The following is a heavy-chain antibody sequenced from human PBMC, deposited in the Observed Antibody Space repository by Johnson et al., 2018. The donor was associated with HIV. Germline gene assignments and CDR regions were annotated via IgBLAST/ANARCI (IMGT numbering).Heavy chain of an antibody. Sequence: VQLVESGGGVVQPGRSLRLSCAASGFTFSNYAIHWVRQAPGKGLEWVALISYDGRNKYYADSVKGRFTISRDNSKNTLSLQMSSLRAEDTALYYCARVSTGFTISGVVILPTGAFDIWGQGTMVTVSS. V-gene: IGHV3-30*04. J-gene: IGHJ3*02. D-gene: IGHD3-3*01. CDR1: GFTFSNYA. CDR3: ARVSTGFTISGVVILPTGAFDI. CDR2: ISYDGRNK.